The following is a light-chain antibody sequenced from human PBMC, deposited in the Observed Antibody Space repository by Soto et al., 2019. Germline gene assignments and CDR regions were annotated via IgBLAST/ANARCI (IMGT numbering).Light chain of an antibody. J-gene: IGKJ4*01. V-gene: IGKV3-20*01. CDR3: QQFSRYPLS. CDR2: DAS. CDR1: QTVRNNY. Sequence: EIVLTQSPRTLSLSPGERATLSCRASQTVRNNYLAWYQQKPGQAPRLLIYDASSRATGIPDRFSXGGSGKDLHLTISILEPEDFAVYCCQQFSRYPLSFGGGTKVDIK.